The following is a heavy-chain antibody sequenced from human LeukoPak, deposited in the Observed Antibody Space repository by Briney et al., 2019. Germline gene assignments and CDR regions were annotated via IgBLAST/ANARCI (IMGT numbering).Heavy chain of an antibody. Sequence: ASVKVSCKVSGYTLTELSMHWVRQAPGKGLEWMGGFDPEDGETIYAQKFQGRVTMTEDTSTDTAYMELSSLRSEDTAVYYCATAGTDGGYYYYYMDVWGKGTTVTVSS. CDR3: ATAGTDGGYYYYYMDV. J-gene: IGHJ6*03. CDR2: FDPEDGET. CDR1: GYTLTELS. D-gene: IGHD1-14*01. V-gene: IGHV1-24*01.